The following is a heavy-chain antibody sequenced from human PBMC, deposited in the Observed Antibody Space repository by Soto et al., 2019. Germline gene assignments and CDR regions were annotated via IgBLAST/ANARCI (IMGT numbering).Heavy chain of an antibody. V-gene: IGHV4-4*02. CDR2: VSQSGNT. D-gene: IGHD3-10*01. CDR3: AREVPGLREVNRNWFDP. CDR1: GDSISGSYW. J-gene: IGHJ5*02. Sequence: SETLSLTCTVSGDSISGSYWWSWVRQPPGKGLEWIGEVSQSGNTNYNPSLMSRLTISVDKSKNQFSLRLTYVTAADTGIYYCAREVPGLREVNRNWFDPWRQGTLVTVSS.